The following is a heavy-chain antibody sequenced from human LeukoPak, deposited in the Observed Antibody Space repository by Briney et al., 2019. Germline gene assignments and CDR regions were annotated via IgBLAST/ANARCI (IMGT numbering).Heavy chain of an antibody. D-gene: IGHD3-10*01. V-gene: IGHV3-53*01. Sequence: PGGSLRLSCAASGFTVSSNYMSWVRQAPGKGLEWVSVIYSGGSTYYADSVKGRFTISRDKSKNTLYLQMNSLRAEDTAVYYCARDHITMVRGVSVNYYYYGMDVWGQGTTVTVSS. CDR3: ARDHITMVRGVSVNYYYYGMDV. J-gene: IGHJ6*02. CDR2: IYSGGST. CDR1: GFTVSSNY.